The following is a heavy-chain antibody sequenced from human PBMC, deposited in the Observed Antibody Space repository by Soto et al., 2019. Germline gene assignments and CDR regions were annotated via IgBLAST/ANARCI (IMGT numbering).Heavy chain of an antibody. J-gene: IGHJ6*02. Sequence: EVQLVESGGGLVKPGGSLRLSCAASGFTFSNAWMNWVRQAPGKGLEWVGRIKSKTDGGTTDYAAPVKGRFTISRDDSKNTLYLQMNSLKTEDTAVYYCATEELSLITMIVVHYYYGMDVWGQGTTVTVSS. V-gene: IGHV3-15*07. CDR3: ATEELSLITMIVVHYYYGMDV. CDR1: GFTFSNAW. CDR2: IKSKTDGGTT. D-gene: IGHD3-22*01.